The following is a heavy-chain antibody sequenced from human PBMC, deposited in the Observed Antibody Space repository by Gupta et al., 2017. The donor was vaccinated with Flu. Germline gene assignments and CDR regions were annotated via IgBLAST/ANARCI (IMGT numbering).Heavy chain of an antibody. CDR2: IYYSGIT. CDR3: ARGTTVTTSDYYYYGMDV. V-gene: IGHV4-39*01. D-gene: IGHD4-17*01. J-gene: IGHJ6*02. Sequence: PGKGLEWIGSIYYSGITYYNSSLKSRVTISEDTSKNQFSLKLRSVTAADTAVYYCARGTTVTTSDYYYYGMDVWGQGTTVTVSS.